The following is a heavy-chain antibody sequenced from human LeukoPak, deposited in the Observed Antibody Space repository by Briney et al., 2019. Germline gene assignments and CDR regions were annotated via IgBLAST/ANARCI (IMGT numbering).Heavy chain of an antibody. J-gene: IGHJ4*01. V-gene: IGHV4-59*08. CDR1: GGSISSYY. CDR2: IYYSGST. D-gene: IGHD1-1*01. CDR3: ARHMGLGYTYFYPYFDY. Sequence: TAETLSLTCTVSGGSISSYYWSWIRQPPGKGLEWIGYIYYSGSTNYNPSLTSRVTISVDTSKNQFSLKLSSVNAADTAVYYCARHMGLGYTYFYPYFDYWGQGTLVTVSS.